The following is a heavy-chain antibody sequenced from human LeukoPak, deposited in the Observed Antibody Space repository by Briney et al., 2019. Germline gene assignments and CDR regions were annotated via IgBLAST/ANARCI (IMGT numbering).Heavy chain of an antibody. D-gene: IGHD3-3*01. CDR1: GYSFNKYA. CDR2: INTNTGNP. Sequence: ASVKVPCKASGYSFNKYAMNWVRQAPGQGLEWMGWINTNTGNPTYAQGFTGRFVFSLDTSVSTAYLQISSLKAEDTAVYYCAREGYQRVTYYDFWSGYYTYYFDYWGQGTLVTVSS. V-gene: IGHV7-4-1*02. CDR3: AREGYQRVTYYDFWSGYYTYYFDY. J-gene: IGHJ4*02.